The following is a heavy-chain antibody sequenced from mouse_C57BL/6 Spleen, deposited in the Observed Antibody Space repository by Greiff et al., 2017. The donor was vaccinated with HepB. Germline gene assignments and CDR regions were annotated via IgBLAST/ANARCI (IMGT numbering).Heavy chain of an antibody. CDR3: AREDYGSWDY. CDR2: INPYNGGT. CDR1: GYTFTDYY. J-gene: IGHJ2*01. D-gene: IGHD1-1*01. V-gene: IGHV1-19*01. Sequence: VQLQQSGPVLVKPGASVKMSCKASGYTFTDYYMNWVKQSHGKSLEWIGVINPYNGGTSYNQKFKGKATLTVDKSSSTAYMELNSLTSEDSAVYYCAREDYGSWDYWGQGTTLTVSS.